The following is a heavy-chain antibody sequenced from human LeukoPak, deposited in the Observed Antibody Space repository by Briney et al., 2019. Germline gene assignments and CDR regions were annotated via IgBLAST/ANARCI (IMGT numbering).Heavy chain of an antibody. CDR3: ARDRDPAGIAARPNYYMDV. CDR1: GFTFSSYS. Sequence: PGGSLRLSCAASGFTFSSYSMNWVRQAPGKGLEWVSSISSSSSYIYYADSVKGRFTISRDNAKNSLYLQMNSLRAEDTAVYYCARDRDPAGIAARPNYYMDVWGKGTTVTVSS. V-gene: IGHV3-21*01. D-gene: IGHD6-6*01. J-gene: IGHJ6*03. CDR2: ISSSSSYI.